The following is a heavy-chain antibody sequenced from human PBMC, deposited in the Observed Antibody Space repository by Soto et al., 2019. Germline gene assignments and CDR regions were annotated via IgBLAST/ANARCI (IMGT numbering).Heavy chain of an antibody. CDR2: IYPGDSDT. CDR3: VRQVTTAWFDP. J-gene: IGHJ5*02. D-gene: IGHD4-17*01. CDR1: GYSFTSYW. V-gene: IGHV5-51*01. Sequence: GESLKISCKGSGYSFTSYWIAWVRQMPGKGLEWMGIIYPGDSDTRYSPSFQGQVTISADKSINTAYLQWSSLKASDTAMYYCVRQVTTAWFDPWGQGTLVTVSS.